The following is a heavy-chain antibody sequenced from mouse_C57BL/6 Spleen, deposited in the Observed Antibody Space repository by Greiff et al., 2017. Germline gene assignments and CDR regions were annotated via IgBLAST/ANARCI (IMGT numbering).Heavy chain of an antibody. V-gene: IGHV5-12*01. CDR3: ARPGDYDGFAY. D-gene: IGHD2-4*01. J-gene: IGHJ3*01. CDR1: GFTFSDYY. CDR2: ISNGGGST. Sequence: EVKLVESGGGLVQPGGSLKLSCAASGFTFSDYYMYWVRQTPEKRLEWVAYISNGGGSTYYPDTVKGRFTISRDNAKNTLYLQMSRLKSEDTAMYYCARPGDYDGFAYWGQGTLVTVSA.